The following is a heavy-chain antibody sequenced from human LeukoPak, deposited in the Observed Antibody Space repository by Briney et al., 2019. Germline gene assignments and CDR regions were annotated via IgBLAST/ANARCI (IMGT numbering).Heavy chain of an antibody. CDR3: ARGNTALGY. CDR1: GGSISSGGYS. J-gene: IGHJ4*02. D-gene: IGHD2-2*02. V-gene: IGHV4-61*08. CDR2: IYYSGST. Sequence: SETLSLTCAVSGGSISSGGYSWSWIRQPPGKGLEWIGYIYYSGSTYYNPSLRSRVTISVDTSKNQFSLKLSSVTTADTAVYYCARGNTALGYWGQGTLVTVSS.